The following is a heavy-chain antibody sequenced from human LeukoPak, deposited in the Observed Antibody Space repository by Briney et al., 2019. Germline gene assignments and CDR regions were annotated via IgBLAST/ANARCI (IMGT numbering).Heavy chain of an antibody. Sequence: SVKVSCKASGGTFSSYAISWVRQASGQGLEWMGGIIPIFGTANYAQKFQGRVTITADESTSTAYMELSSLRSEDTAVYYCARDRCSSTSCYAEYYGSGSYYVRFDYWGQGTLVTVSS. D-gene: IGHD3-10*01. J-gene: IGHJ4*02. CDR1: GGTFSSYA. CDR3: ARDRCSSTSCYAEYYGSGSYYVRFDY. V-gene: IGHV1-69*13. CDR2: IIPIFGTA.